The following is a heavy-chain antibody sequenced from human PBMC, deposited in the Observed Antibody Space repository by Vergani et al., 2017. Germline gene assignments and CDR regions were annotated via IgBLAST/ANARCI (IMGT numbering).Heavy chain of an antibody. D-gene: IGHD2-15*01. V-gene: IGHV3-33*01. Sequence: QVQLVESGGGVVQPGRSLRLSCAASGFTFSSYGMHWVRQAPGKGLEWGAVIWYDGSNKYYADSVEGRCTISRDNSKTTLYLQMNSLRAEDTAVYYCARDSGYCSGGSFSPGGYWGQGTLVTVSS. CDR1: GFTFSSYG. CDR3: ARDSGYCSGGSFSPGGY. CDR2: IWYDGSNK. J-gene: IGHJ4*02.